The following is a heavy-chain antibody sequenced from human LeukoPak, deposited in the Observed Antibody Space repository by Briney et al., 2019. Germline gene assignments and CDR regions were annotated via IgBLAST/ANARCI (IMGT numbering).Heavy chain of an antibody. CDR3: ARGRGSGHKENWFDP. J-gene: IGHJ5*02. D-gene: IGHD6-19*01. CDR2: MNPNSGNT. V-gene: IGHV1-8*01. CDR1: GYAFTTYD. Sequence: ASVKVSCKASGYAFTTYDINWVRQATGQGPEWMGWMNPNSGNTGYTQNFQGRVTMTRNTSMSTAYMEVSSLKSEDTAVYYCARGRGSGHKENWFDPWGQGTLVTVSS.